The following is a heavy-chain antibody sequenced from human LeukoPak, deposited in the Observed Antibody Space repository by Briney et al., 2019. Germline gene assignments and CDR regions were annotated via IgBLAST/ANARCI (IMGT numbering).Heavy chain of an antibody. CDR3: AQGTHFYDSSGYLTSFDP. CDR2: ISWNSGYI. CDR1: GFTFDDYA. D-gene: IGHD3-22*01. Sequence: GGSLRLSCAASGFTFDDYAMHWVRQAPGKGLEWVSGISWNSGYIGYADSVKGRLTISRDNAKNSLYLQMNSLRAEDTALYYCAQGTHFYDSSGYLTSFDPWGQGTLVTVSS. V-gene: IGHV3-9*01. J-gene: IGHJ5*02.